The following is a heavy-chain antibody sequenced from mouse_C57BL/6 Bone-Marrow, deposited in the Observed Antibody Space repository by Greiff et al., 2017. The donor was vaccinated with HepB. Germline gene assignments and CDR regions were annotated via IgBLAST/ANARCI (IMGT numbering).Heavy chain of an antibody. CDR1: GYTFTSYW. V-gene: IGHV1-50*01. Sequence: VQLQQPGAELVKPGASVKLSCKASGYTFTSYWMQWVKQRPGQGLEWIGEIDPSDSYTNYNQKFKGKATLTVDTSSSTAYMQLSSLTSEDSAVYYCAYYSNSFFAYWGQGTLFTVSA. J-gene: IGHJ3*01. CDR2: IDPSDSYT. CDR3: AYYSNSFFAY. D-gene: IGHD2-5*01.